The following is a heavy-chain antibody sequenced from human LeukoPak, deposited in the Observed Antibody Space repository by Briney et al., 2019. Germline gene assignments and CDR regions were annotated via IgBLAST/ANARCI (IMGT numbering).Heavy chain of an antibody. Sequence: SVKVSCKASGGTFRSYAISWVRQAPGQGLEWMGGIIPIFGTANYAQKFQGRVTITADESTSTAYMELSSLRSEDTAVYYCARDYYDILTGYYGPYFDYWGQGTLVTVSS. CDR1: GGTFRSYA. CDR2: IIPIFGTA. D-gene: IGHD3-9*01. J-gene: IGHJ4*02. CDR3: ARDYYDILTGYYGPYFDY. V-gene: IGHV1-69*13.